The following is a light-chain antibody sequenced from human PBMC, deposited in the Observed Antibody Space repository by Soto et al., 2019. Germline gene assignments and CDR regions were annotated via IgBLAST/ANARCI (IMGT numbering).Light chain of an antibody. CDR3: SSYTSSSTVV. CDR2: EVG. CDR1: SSDVGGYNY. V-gene: IGLV2-14*01. J-gene: IGLJ2*01. Sequence: QSALTQPASVSGSPGQSITISCTGTSSDVGGYNYVSWYQQHPGKAPKLMIYEVGNRPSGVSNRFSGSKSGNTASLTISGLQDEDEADYYCSSYTSSSTVVFGGGTQLTVL.